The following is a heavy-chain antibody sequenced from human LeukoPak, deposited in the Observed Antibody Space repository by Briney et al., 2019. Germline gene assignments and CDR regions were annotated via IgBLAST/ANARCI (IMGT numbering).Heavy chain of an antibody. V-gene: IGHV3-23*01. Sequence: PGGSLRLSCAASGFTFSSYAMSWVRQAPGKGLEWVSAISGGGGSTYYADSVKGRFTISRDNSKNTLYLQMNSLRAEDTAVYYCAKGQGSWSLTPFDYWGQGTLVTVSS. D-gene: IGHD6-13*01. CDR1: GFTFSSYA. J-gene: IGHJ4*02. CDR3: AKGQGSWSLTPFDY. CDR2: ISGGGGST.